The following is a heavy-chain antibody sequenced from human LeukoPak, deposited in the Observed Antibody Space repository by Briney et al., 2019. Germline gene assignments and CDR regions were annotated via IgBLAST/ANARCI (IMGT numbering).Heavy chain of an antibody. D-gene: IGHD6-19*01. V-gene: IGHV1-3*03. CDR1: GYTFTDYA. Sequence: ASVKVSCKASGYTFTDYALHWVRQAPGQSLEWMGWITTGRGDTQYSQAFQRRITITRDKSASTVSMDLSALRSEDTAVYYCARGGKQWRGGNYFDSWGQGTLVAVSS. J-gene: IGHJ4*02. CDR3: ARGGKQWRGGNYFDS. CDR2: ITTGRGDT.